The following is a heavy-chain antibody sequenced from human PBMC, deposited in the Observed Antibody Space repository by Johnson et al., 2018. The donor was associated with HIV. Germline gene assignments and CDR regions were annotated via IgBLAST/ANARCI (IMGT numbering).Heavy chain of an antibody. V-gene: IGHV3-7*05. D-gene: IGHD3-22*01. CDR2: IKQDRSEK. CDR3: ARVFRDYYDRSGYSYDAFDI. Sequence: EVLLLESGGGLVQPGGSLRLSCAGSGFTFSRYWMSWVRQAPGKGLEWVANIKQDRSEKYYVDSVKGRFTISRDNAKNSLYLQMNSLRGGDTAVDYCARVFRDYYDRSGYSYDAFDIWGQGTMVTVSP. J-gene: IGHJ3*02. CDR1: GFTFSRYW.